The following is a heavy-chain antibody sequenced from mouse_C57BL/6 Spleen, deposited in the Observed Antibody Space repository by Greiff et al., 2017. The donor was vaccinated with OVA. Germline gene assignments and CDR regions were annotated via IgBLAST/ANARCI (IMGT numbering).Heavy chain of an antibody. CDR2: IGPGSGST. CDR1: GYTFTDYY. Sequence: VQLQQSGAELVKPGASVKISCKASGYTFTDYYINWVKQRPGQGLEWIGKIGPGSGSTYYNEKFKGKATLTADKSSSTAYMQLSSLTSEDSASYFCAKSGGAAQASDYFDHWGQGTTLTVSS. CDR3: AKSGGAAQASDYFDH. D-gene: IGHD3-2*02. V-gene: IGHV1-77*01. J-gene: IGHJ2*01.